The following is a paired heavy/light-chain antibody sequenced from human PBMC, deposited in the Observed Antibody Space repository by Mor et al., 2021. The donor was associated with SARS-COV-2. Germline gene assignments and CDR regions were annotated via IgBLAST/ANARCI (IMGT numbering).Heavy chain of an antibody. CDR1: GGTFSSYA. J-gene: IGHJ6*02. D-gene: IGHD6-6*01. V-gene: IGHV1-69*04. Sequence: QVQLVQSGAEVKKPGSSVKVSCKASGGTFSSYAISWVRQAPGQGLEWMGRIIPILGIANYAQKFQGRVTITADKSTSTAYMELSSLRSEDTAVYYCASIAARRPQIDYYYYGMDVWGQGTTVTVSS. CDR2: IIPILGIA. CDR3: ASIAARRPQIDYYYYGMDV.
Light chain of an antibody. V-gene: IGKV1-33*01. CDR1: QDISNY. J-gene: IGKJ3*01. Sequence: DIQMTQSPSSLSASVGDRVTITCQASQDISNYLNWYQQKPGKAPKLLIYDASNLETGVPSRFSGSGSGTDFTFTISSLQPEDIATYYCQQYDNFLFTFGPGTKVDIK. CDR3: QQYDNFLFT. CDR2: DAS.